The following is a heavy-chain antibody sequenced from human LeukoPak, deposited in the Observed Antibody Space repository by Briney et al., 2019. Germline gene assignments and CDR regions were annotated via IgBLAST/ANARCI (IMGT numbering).Heavy chain of an antibody. CDR2: MNPNSGNT. CDR1: GYNFSAYG. J-gene: IGHJ4*02. D-gene: IGHD2-2*01. Sequence: GASVKVSCRASGYNFSAYGMTWVRQAPGQGLEWMGWMNPNSGNTGYAQKFQGRVTMTRNTSISTAYMELSSLRSEDTAVYYCARVLHCSSTSCYLVYWGQGTLVTVSS. V-gene: IGHV1-8*02. CDR3: ARVLHCSSTSCYLVY.